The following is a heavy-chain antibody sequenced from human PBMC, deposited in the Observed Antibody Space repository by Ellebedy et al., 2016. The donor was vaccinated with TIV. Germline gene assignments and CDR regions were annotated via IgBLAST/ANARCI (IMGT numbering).Heavy chain of an antibody. Sequence: ASVKVSCXASGYTFTSYGISWVRQAPGQGLEWMGWISAYNGNTNYAQKLQGRVTMTTDTSTSTAYMELRSLRSDDTAVYYCARFVKAGPVAGGYFDYWGQGTLVTVSS. J-gene: IGHJ4*02. CDR1: GYTFTSYG. V-gene: IGHV1-18*01. CDR2: ISAYNGNT. D-gene: IGHD6-19*01. CDR3: ARFVKAGPVAGGYFDY.